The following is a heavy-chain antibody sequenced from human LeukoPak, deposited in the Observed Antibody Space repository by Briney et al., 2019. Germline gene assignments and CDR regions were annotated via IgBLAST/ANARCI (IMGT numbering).Heavy chain of an antibody. Sequence: SETLSLTCTVSGYSISSGYYWGWIRQPPGKGLEWIGSIYYSGSTYYNPSLKSRVTISVDTSKNQFSLKLSSVTAADTAVYYCARDKDSSSSYFDYWGQGTLVTVSS. J-gene: IGHJ4*02. CDR1: GYSISSGYY. CDR2: IYYSGST. V-gene: IGHV4-38-2*02. D-gene: IGHD6-6*01. CDR3: ARDKDSSSSYFDY.